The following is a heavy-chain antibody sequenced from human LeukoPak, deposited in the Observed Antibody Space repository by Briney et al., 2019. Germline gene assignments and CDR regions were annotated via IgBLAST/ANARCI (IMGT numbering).Heavy chain of an antibody. D-gene: IGHD6-13*01. CDR1: GFTFSSYW. CDR2: IKQDGSEK. Sequence: GGSLRLSCAASGFTFSSYWMSWVRQAPGKGLEWVANIKQDGSEKYYVDSVKGRFTISRDNAKNSLYLQMNSLRAEDTAVYYCARDRYTPSIAAAEYAFDIWGQGTMVTVSS. CDR3: ARDRYTPSIAAAEYAFDI. V-gene: IGHV3-7*01. J-gene: IGHJ3*02.